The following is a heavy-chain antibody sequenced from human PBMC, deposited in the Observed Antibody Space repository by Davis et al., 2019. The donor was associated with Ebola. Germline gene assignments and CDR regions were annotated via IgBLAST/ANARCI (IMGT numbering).Heavy chain of an antibody. CDR2: INPNKGNT. Sequence: AASVKVSCKASGYTFTTYGITWVRQAPGQGLQWMGWINPNKGNTNYAQGVQGRVTMTTDTSTSTAFMELRSLRPDDTAAYYCARMPPDYGDAFDIWGQGTMVTVSS. V-gene: IGHV1-18*01. J-gene: IGHJ3*02. CDR1: GYTFTTYG. CDR3: ARMPPDYGDAFDI. D-gene: IGHD4-17*01.